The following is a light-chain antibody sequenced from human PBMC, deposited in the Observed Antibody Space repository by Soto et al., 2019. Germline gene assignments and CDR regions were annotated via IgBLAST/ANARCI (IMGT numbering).Light chain of an antibody. CDR2: STS. CDR3: QQYNTYRA. V-gene: IGKV1-9*01. J-gene: IGKJ1*01. CDR1: QDISGY. Sequence: DIQSTQSPSFLSASVGDRVTSTCRASQDISGYLAWYQQKPGKAPKLLIYSTSTLQSGVQSRFSGSGSGTEFTLTISSMQPDDFATYYCQQYNTYRAFGQGTTGDIK.